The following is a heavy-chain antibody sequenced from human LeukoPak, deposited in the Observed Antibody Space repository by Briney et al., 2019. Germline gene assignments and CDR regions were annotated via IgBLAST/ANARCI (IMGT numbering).Heavy chain of an antibody. CDR3: ATNYYDSSPRPDWYFDL. V-gene: IGHV4-4*07. D-gene: IGHD3-22*01. J-gene: IGHJ2*01. CDR1: GGSISSYY. Sequence: SETLSLTCTVSGGSISSYYWSWIRQPAGKGLEWIGRIYTSGSTNYNPSLKSRVTMSVDTSKNQFSLKLSSVTAADTAVYYCATNYYDSSPRPDWYFDLWGRGTLVTVSS. CDR2: IYTSGST.